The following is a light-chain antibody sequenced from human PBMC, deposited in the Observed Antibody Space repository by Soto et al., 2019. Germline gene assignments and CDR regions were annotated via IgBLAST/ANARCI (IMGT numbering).Light chain of an antibody. CDR3: QQSYITPST. CDR2: AAS. J-gene: IGKJ2*01. V-gene: IGKV1-39*01. Sequence: DIQMTQSPSSLSASIGDRVTITCRANQNISFYLNWYQHKTGQAPKVLIYAASSLQAGVPQRFSGSGSGTDFTLSISSLQPEDFATYSCQQSYITPSTFGQGTKLEIK. CDR1: QNISFY.